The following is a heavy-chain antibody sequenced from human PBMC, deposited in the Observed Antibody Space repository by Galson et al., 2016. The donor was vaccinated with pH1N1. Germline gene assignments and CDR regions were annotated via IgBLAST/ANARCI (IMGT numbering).Heavy chain of an antibody. CDR1: ASTFSMYW. CDR3: VRAIAAAASY. Sequence: SLRLSCAASASTFSMYWMNWVRQAPGKGLEWVANINQDGSQKYYVDSVKGRFTISRDNAKNSVYLQMNSRRVEDTAVYYCVRAIAAAASYWGQGTLVTVSS. J-gene: IGHJ4*02. D-gene: IGHD6-13*01. V-gene: IGHV3-7*01. CDR2: INQDGSQK.